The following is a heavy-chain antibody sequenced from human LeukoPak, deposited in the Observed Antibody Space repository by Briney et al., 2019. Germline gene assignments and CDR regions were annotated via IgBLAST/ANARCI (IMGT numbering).Heavy chain of an antibody. D-gene: IGHD3-3*01. CDR3: ARAITIFGVVIPFNY. Sequence: ASVKVSCKASGYTFTGYYMHWVRQAPGQGLEWMGWINPNSGGTNYAQKFQGRVTMTRDTSISTAYMELSRLRSDDTAVYYCARAITIFGVVIPFNYWGQGTLVTVSS. V-gene: IGHV1-2*02. J-gene: IGHJ4*02. CDR1: GYTFTGYY. CDR2: INPNSGGT.